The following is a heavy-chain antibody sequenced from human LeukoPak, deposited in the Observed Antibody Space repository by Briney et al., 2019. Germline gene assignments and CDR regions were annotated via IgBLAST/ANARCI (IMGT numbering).Heavy chain of an antibody. J-gene: IGHJ4*02. CDR3: VRDGGWTFDY. CDR2: ISSSGTPI. D-gene: IGHD6-19*01. CDR1: GFTFNDYY. V-gene: IGHV3-11*01. Sequence: NTGGSLRLSCAASGFTFNDYYMSWIRQAPGKGLECISYISSSGTPIYYADSVKGRFTISRDNAKNSLYLQMNSLRAEDTAVYYCVRDGGWTFDYWGQGTLVTVSS.